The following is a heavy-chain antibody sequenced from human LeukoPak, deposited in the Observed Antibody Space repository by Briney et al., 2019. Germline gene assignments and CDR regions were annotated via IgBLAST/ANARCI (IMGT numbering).Heavy chain of an antibody. Sequence: GGSLRLSCAASGFTFSSYSMNWVRQAPGKGLEWVSSISSSSSYIYYADSVKGRFTISRDNAKNSLYLQMNSLRAEDTAVYYCARTGQYSSSAEGHDDAFDILGQGTMVTVSS. CDR3: ARTGQYSSSAEGHDDAFDI. J-gene: IGHJ3*02. D-gene: IGHD6-6*01. CDR1: GFTFSSYS. CDR2: ISSSSSYI. V-gene: IGHV3-21*01.